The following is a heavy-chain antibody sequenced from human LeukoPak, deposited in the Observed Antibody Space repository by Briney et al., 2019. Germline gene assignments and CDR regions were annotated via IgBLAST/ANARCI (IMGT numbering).Heavy chain of an antibody. CDR2: IYHSGST. D-gene: IGHD2-15*01. V-gene: IGHV4-38-2*02. J-gene: IGHJ4*02. CDR3: ARSSCSGGSCYLIDY. Sequence: SETLSLTCTVSGYSISSGYYWGWIRQPPGKGLEWIGSIYHSGSTNYNPSLKSRVTISVDTSKNQFSLKLSSVTAADTAVYYCARSSCSGGSCYLIDYWGQGTLVTVSS. CDR1: GYSISSGYY.